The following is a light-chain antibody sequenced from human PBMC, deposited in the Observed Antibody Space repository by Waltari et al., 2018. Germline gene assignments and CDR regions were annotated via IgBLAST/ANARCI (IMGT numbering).Light chain of an antibody. CDR3: QQYHTYPWT. CDR1: QGVSTY. V-gene: IGKV1-8*01. Sequence: AIRMTQSPASLSASTGDRVTISCRASQGVSTYLAWYQQKPGKAPSLLIYASSTLESGVPSNFSGSGSGTDFTLTISCRQSEDFATYYCQQYHTYPWTFGQGTKVEI. CDR2: ASS. J-gene: IGKJ1*01.